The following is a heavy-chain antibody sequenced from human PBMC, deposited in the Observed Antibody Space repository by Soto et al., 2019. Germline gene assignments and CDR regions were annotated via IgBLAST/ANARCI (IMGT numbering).Heavy chain of an antibody. Sequence: QVQLLQSGAEVKKPGASVKVSCKASGYTFTAYYIHWVRQAPGQGLEWMGWINPNSGGTKYAQKFQGRVMMTRDTSITTTYMDLSRLRSADTAVFYCATGYTYGPYNFDYWGQGALVTVSS. J-gene: IGHJ4*02. V-gene: IGHV1-2*02. CDR2: INPNSGGT. D-gene: IGHD5-18*01. CDR3: ATGYTYGPYNFDY. CDR1: GYTFTAYY.